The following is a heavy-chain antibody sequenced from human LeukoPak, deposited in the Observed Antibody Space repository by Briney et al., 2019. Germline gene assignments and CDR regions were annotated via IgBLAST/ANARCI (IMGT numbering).Heavy chain of an antibody. CDR1: GFTFSSYA. Sequence: GGSLRLSCAASGFTFSSYAMHWVRQAPGKGLEWVAVISYDGSNKYYADSVKGRFTISRDNSKNTLYLQMNSLRAEDTAVYYCAKGYYGGNVDWFDPWGQGTLVTVSS. J-gene: IGHJ5*02. V-gene: IGHV3-30-3*02. D-gene: IGHD4-17*01. CDR2: ISYDGSNK. CDR3: AKGYYGGNVDWFDP.